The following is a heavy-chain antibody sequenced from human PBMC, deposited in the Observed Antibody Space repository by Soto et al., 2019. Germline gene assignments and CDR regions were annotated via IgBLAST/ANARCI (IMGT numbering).Heavy chain of an antibody. V-gene: IGHV4-59*12. CDR2: VYYSGST. J-gene: IGHJ4*02. CDR1: GGSISGYY. D-gene: IGHD5-12*01. Sequence: SETLSLTCTVSGGSISGYYWSWIRQSPEKGLEWIGHVYYSGSTKYNPSLKSRVTISVDTSKNQFSLRLSSVTAADSAVYYCARDSGYDGGDSWGQGTLVTVSS. CDR3: ARDSGYDGGDS.